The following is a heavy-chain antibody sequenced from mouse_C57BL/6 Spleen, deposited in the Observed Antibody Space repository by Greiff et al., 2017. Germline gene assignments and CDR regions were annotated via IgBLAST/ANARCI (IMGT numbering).Heavy chain of an antibody. D-gene: IGHD2-4*01. CDR2: IDPSDSYT. J-gene: IGHJ3*01. CDR1: GYTFTSYW. V-gene: IGHV1-59*01. CDR3: ASYYDYDEAWFAY. Sequence: QVQLQQPGAELVRPGTSVKLSCKASGYTFTSYWMHWVKQRPGQGLEWIGVIDPSDSYTNYNQKFKGKATLTVDTSSSTAYMQLSSLTSEVYAVYCCASYYDYDEAWFAYWGQGTLVTVSA.